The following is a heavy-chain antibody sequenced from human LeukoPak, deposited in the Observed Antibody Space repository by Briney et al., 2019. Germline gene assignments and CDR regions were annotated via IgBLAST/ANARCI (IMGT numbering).Heavy chain of an antibody. V-gene: IGHV3-15*01. D-gene: IGHD3/OR15-3a*01. CDR3: TCLDCAPHNTDY. J-gene: IGHJ4*02. Sequence: PGGSLRLSCTASAFTFNNAWMSWVRQAPGKGLEWVGRIKSKTDGGTTDYAAPVKGRFTMSRDDSKNTLYLQMNSLKSEDTAVYYRTCLDCAPHNTDYWGQGTLVTVSS. CDR1: AFTFNNAW. CDR2: IKSKTDGGTT.